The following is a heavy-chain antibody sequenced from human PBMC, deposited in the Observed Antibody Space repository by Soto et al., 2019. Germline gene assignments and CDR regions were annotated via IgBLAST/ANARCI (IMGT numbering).Heavy chain of an antibody. V-gene: IGHV4-39*07. D-gene: IGHD3-9*01. J-gene: IGHJ6*02. CDR2: IYYSGST. CDR1: GGSISSSSYY. CDR3: ARENGLRYFDWSYGMDV. Sequence: PSETLSLTCTVSGGSISSSSYYWGWIRQPPGKGLEWIGSIYYSGSTYYNPSLKSRVTISVDTSKNQFSLKLSSVTAADTAVYYCARENGLRYFDWSYGMDVWGQGTTVTVSS.